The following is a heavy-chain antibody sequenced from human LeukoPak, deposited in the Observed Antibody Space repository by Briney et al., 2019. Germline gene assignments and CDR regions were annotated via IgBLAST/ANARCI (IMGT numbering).Heavy chain of an antibody. J-gene: IGHJ4*02. V-gene: IGHV4-59*01. CDR3: ARGHHYSDY. CDR2: IYYSGST. Sequence: SETLSLTYTVSGASISSYYWTWIRQPPGKGLEWIGYIYYSGSTNYNPSLKSRVTISVDTSKNQFSLKLSSLTAADTAVYYCARGHHYSDYWGQGTLVTVSS. CDR1: GASISSYY.